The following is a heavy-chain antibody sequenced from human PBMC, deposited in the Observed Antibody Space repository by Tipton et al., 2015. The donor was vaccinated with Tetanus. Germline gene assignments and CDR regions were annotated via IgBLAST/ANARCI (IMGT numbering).Heavy chain of an antibody. CDR2: ISASGDST. Sequence: SLRLSCEGSGFSFSTFWMTWVRQSPGKGLEWVSAISASGDSTYYADFVKGRFIISRDTSKNTLYLQMNSLRAEDTAVYYCARSASPFDYWGQGTLVTVSS. CDR1: GFSFSTFW. J-gene: IGHJ4*02. CDR3: ARSASPFDY. V-gene: IGHV3-23*01.